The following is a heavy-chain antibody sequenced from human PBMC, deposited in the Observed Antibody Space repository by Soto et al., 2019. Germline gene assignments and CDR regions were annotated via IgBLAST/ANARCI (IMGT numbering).Heavy chain of an antibody. V-gene: IGHV5-51*01. Sequence: GESLKISCKTSGYSFTSYWIGWVRQMPGKGMEWMGNIYPYDSDTRYSPSFQGQVTISADTSITTAYLQWSGLRASDTAMYFCARHLVGSTRGNFDYWGQGTLGTVS. CDR3: ARHLVGSTRGNFDY. J-gene: IGHJ4*01. CDR2: IYPYDSDT. CDR1: GYSFTSYW. D-gene: IGHD2-2*01.